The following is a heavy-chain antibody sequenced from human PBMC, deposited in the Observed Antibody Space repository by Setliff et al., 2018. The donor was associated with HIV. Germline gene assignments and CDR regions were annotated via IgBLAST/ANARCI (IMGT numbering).Heavy chain of an antibody. Sequence: SETLSLTCAVYGGSFSGCYWSWIRQPPGKGLEWIGEINHSGSTYYNPSLKSRVTISVDTSKNQFSLNLSSVTAADTAVYYCARQFTVQWLVSTYGMDVWGQGTTVTVSS. V-gene: IGHV4-34*01. CDR2: INHSGST. J-gene: IGHJ6*02. D-gene: IGHD6-19*01. CDR3: ARQFTVQWLVSTYGMDV. CDR1: GGSFSGCY.